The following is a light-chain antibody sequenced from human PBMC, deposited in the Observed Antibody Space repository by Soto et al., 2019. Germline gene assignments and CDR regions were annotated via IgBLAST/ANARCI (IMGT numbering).Light chain of an antibody. Sequence: DIQMTQSPSSLSASVGDRVTITCRASQSISNYLNWYQQKPGKAPKLLIYAASIMQSGAPSRFGGSGSETDFTLTISSLQPDDSATDYCQQSFSPLWTFGQGTKVEV. CDR1: QSISNY. J-gene: IGKJ1*01. CDR2: AAS. CDR3: QQSFSPLWT. V-gene: IGKV1-39*01.